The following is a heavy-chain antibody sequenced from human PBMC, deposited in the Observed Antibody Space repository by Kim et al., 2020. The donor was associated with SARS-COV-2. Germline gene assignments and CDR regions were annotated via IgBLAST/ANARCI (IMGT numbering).Heavy chain of an antibody. CDR3: ARAEQLAPYYYYYGMDV. D-gene: IGHD6-6*01. V-gene: IGHV4-59*01. Sequence: LKRRVTISVDTSKNQFSLKLTSVTAADTAVYYCARAEQLAPYYYYYGMDVWGQGTTVTVSS. J-gene: IGHJ6*02.